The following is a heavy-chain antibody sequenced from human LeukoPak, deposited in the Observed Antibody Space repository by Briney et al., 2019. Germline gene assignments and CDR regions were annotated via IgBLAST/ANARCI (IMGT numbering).Heavy chain of an antibody. Sequence: PSETLSLTCTVSGGSISSGDYYWSWIRQPPGKGLEWIGYIYYSGSTYYNPSLKSRVTISVDTSKNQFSLKLSSVTAADTAVYYCAGVYSGYDYYMDVWGKGTTVTVSS. D-gene: IGHD1-26*01. CDR1: GGSISSGDYY. J-gene: IGHJ6*03. CDR2: IYYSGST. V-gene: IGHV4-30-4*08. CDR3: AGVYSGYDYYMDV.